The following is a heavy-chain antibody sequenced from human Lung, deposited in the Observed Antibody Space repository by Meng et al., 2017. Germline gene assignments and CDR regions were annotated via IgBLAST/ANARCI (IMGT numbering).Heavy chain of an antibody. Sequence: VRLVGLGGCLVKPGGSVRLSCAAPGFTLSDYSMSWIRQAPGKGLEWVSAISGSGSSPYYADSVKGRFTISRDNSKNTLYLQMNSLRAEDTAVYYCAKKGWLYWGSGDDYWGQGTLVTVSS. CDR1: GFTLSDYS. CDR2: ISGSGSSP. CDR3: AKKGWLYWGSGDDY. D-gene: IGHD7-27*01. J-gene: IGHJ4*02. V-gene: IGHV3-23*04.